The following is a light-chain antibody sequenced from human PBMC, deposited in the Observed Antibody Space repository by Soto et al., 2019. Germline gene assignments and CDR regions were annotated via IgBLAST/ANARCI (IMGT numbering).Light chain of an antibody. CDR2: AAS. CDR1: RSIATY. Sequence: DIQMTQSPSSVSASVGDRVTITCRASRSIATYLNWYQQSPGKAPKVLIYAASTLPSGVPSRFSGSGGGTEFTLTIHSIPTEHYPNYYCQQSYSGKLNFVPGTKVDIQ. V-gene: IGKV1-39*01. CDR3: QQSYSGKLN. J-gene: IGKJ3*01.